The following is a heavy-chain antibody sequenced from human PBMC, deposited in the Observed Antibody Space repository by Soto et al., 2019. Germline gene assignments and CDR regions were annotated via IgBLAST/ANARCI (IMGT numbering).Heavy chain of an antibody. J-gene: IGHJ4*02. CDR1: GDSIGRGGYY. V-gene: IGHV4-31*03. CDR3: ARGIPVSGSFDY. CDR2: IYTTGST. D-gene: IGHD6-19*01. Sequence: NLSLTCTVSGDSIGRGGYYLTWIRQHPGKGLEWIAYIYTTGSTYYNPSLKSRVGISVDTSKNQFSLKLSSVTAADTAVYYCARGIPVSGSFDYWGQGTLVTVSS.